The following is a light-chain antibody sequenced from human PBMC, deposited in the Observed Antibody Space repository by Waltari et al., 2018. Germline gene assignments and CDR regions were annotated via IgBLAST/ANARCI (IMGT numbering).Light chain of an antibody. CDR1: QSVGRS. CDR3: QKYRSLPAT. CDR2: DAS. V-gene: IGKV3-20*01. Sequence: EVVLTQSPDTLSLSPGERATLSCSASQSVGRSLAWYQHKPGQAPRLLIYDASIRATGIADRFSGSGSGTDFSLTISRLEPEDFAVYYCQKYRSLPATFGQGTKVEIK. J-gene: IGKJ1*01.